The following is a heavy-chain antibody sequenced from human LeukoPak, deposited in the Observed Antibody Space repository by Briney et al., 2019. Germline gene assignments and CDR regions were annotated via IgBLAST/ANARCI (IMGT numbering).Heavy chain of an antibody. CDR1: GFTFSSYA. CDR3: ARARGNYYYYYMDV. J-gene: IGHJ6*03. V-gene: IGHV3-64*01. CDR2: ISRNGDNT. Sequence: GGSLRLSXAASGFTFSSYAMHWVRQAPGKGLEYGSAISRNGDNTYYANSVKGRFTISRDNSKNTLYLQMGSLRAEDMAVYYCARARGNYYYYYMDVWGKGTTVTVSS. D-gene: IGHD3-10*01.